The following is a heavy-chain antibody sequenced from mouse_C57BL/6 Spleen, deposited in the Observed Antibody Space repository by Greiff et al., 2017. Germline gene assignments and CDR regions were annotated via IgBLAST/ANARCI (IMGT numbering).Heavy chain of an antibody. Sequence: QVQLQQPGAELVKPGASVKLSCKASGYTFTSYWMHWVKQRPGRGLEWIGRIDPTSGGTKYNEKFKSKATLTVAKPSSTAYMPLSSLTSEDSAVCECTTQYDGPYFDYWGQGTTLTVSS. CDR2: IDPTSGGT. CDR1: GYTFTSYW. J-gene: IGHJ2*01. D-gene: IGHD2-14*01. V-gene: IGHV1-72*01. CDR3: TTQYDGPYFDY.